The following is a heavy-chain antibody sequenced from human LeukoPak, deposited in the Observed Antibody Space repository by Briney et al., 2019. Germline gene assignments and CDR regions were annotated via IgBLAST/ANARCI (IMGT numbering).Heavy chain of an antibody. CDR3: ARDLMGIAYRGAFYY. Sequence: GGSLRLSCAASGFTFSSYWMSWVRQAPGKGLEWVANIKQDGSEKYYVDSVKGRFTISRDNAKNSLYLQMNSLRAEDTAVYYCARDLMGIAYRGAFYYWGQGTLVTVSP. D-gene: IGHD6-13*01. V-gene: IGHV3-7*03. J-gene: IGHJ4*02. CDR1: GFTFSSYW. CDR2: IKQDGSEK.